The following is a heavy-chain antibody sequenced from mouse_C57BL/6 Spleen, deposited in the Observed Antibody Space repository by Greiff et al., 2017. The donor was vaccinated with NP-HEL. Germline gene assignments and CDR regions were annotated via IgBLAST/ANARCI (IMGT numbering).Heavy chain of an antibody. V-gene: IGHV5-9-1*02. Sequence: DVMLVESGEGLVKPGGSLKLSCAASGFTFSSYAMSWVRQTPEKRLEWVAYISSGGDYIYYADTVKGRFTISRDNARNTLYLQMSSLKSEDTAMYYCTREWGDYGGGSWFAYWGQGTLVTVSA. CDR1: GFTFSSYA. J-gene: IGHJ3*01. CDR2: ISSGGDYI. CDR3: TREWGDYGGGSWFAY. D-gene: IGHD2-4*01.